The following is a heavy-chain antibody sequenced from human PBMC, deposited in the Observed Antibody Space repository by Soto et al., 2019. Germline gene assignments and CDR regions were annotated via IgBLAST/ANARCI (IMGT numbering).Heavy chain of an antibody. CDR1: GFTFSSYA. V-gene: IGHV3-64*01. CDR2: INSDGGST. D-gene: IGHD2-15*01. CDR3: VRVGGYCSGGSCSDYMDV. J-gene: IGHJ6*03. Sequence: EEQLVESGGGLVQPGGSLRLSCAASGFTFSSYAMHWVRQAPGTGLEYVSGINSDGGSTYYANSVKGRFTISRDNSKNTRYFQMGSLRAEDMAVYYCVRVGGYCSGGSCSDYMDVWGKGTTVTVSS.